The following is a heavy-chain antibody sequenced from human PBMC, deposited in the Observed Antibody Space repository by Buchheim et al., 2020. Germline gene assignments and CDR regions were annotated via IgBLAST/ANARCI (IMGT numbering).Heavy chain of an antibody. Sequence: QVQLQESGPGLVKPSQTLSLTCTVSGGSISSGGYYWSWIRQHPGKGLEWIGYIYSSGSTYYNPSLKSRVTISVDPSKNQLSLKLSSVTAADTAVYYCARDSMATTRSYWYFDLWGRGTL. J-gene: IGHJ2*01. CDR3: ARDSMATTRSYWYFDL. CDR1: GGSISSGGYY. V-gene: IGHV4-31*03. D-gene: IGHD5-24*01. CDR2: IYSSGST.